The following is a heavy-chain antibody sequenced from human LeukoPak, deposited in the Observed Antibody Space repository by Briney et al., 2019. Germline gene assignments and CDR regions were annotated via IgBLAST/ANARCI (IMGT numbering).Heavy chain of an antibody. V-gene: IGHV1-2*02. Sequence: ASVNVSCTASVSTFTGYYMHWVRQAPGQRPEWMRWINPNSDGTNYAQKFQGRVTMTRDTSISTAYMELSRLRSDDTAVYYCARDDNWGPNWFDPWGQGTLVTVSS. D-gene: IGHD7-27*01. CDR2: INPNSDGT. CDR3: ARDDNWGPNWFDP. J-gene: IGHJ5*02. CDR1: VSTFTGYY.